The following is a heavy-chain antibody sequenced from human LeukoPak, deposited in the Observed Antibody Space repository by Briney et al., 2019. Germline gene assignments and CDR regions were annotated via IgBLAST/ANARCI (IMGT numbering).Heavy chain of an antibody. V-gene: IGHV6-1*01. Sequence: SQTLSLTCAIPGDSVSSNSAAWNWIRQSPSRGLEWLGRTYYRSKWYNDYAVSVKSRITINPDTSKNQLSLQLNSVTPEDTAVYYCARAREVAHAEYFQHWGQGTLVTVSS. CDR1: GDSVSSNSAA. J-gene: IGHJ1*01. CDR2: TYYRSKWYN. D-gene: IGHD1-26*01. CDR3: ARAREVAHAEYFQH.